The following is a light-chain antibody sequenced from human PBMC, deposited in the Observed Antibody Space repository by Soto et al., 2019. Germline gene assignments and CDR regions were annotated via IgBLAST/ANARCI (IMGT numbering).Light chain of an antibody. CDR2: DVS. CDR3: NSYRTVSTYV. V-gene: IGLV2-14*03. J-gene: IGLJ1*01. CDR1: SSDIGGYNF. Sequence: QSALTQAASVSGSPGQSITISCTGTSSDIGGYNFVSWYQHHPGKAPKLLIHDVSNRPSGVSSRFSGSKSGNTASLTISGLQAEDEADYYCNSYRTVSTYVFGTGTKVTVL.